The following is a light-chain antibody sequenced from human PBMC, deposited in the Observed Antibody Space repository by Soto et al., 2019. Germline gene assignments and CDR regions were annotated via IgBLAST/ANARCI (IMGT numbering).Light chain of an antibody. CDR2: DVS. CDR3: SAYTGSNTVV. CDR1: SSDVGGYNY. J-gene: IGLJ2*01. V-gene: IGLV2-14*01. Sequence: QSALTQPASVSGSPGQSITISCTGTSSDVGGYNYVSWYQQHPGKAPKLMIYDVSNRPSGVSNRFSGSKSGNTASLTISGLQAEDEAYYYCSAYTGSNTVVFGGGTKLTVL.